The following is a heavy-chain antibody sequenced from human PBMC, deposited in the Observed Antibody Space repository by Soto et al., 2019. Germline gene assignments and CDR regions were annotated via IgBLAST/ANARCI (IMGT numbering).Heavy chain of an antibody. Sequence: QLQLQETGPGLVKPSETLSLTCTVSGASIKSRNYFWGWILQPPGKGLEFVGSIHSSGGTYYNPSLKSRVTVSVDLSNSHFSLSLKSLTATDTAVYYCGRLAEAATGHTDFDFWGQGTLVTVSS. J-gene: IGHJ4*02. CDR2: IHSSGGT. V-gene: IGHV4-39*02. CDR3: GRLAEAATGHTDFDF. CDR1: GASIKSRNYF. D-gene: IGHD2-15*01.